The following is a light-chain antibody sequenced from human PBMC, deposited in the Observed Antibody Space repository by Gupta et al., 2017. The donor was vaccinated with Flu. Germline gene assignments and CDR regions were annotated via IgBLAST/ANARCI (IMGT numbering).Light chain of an antibody. CDR3: QQRINWPLT. J-gene: IGKJ4*01. CDR2: DTS. V-gene: IGKV3-11*01. CDR1: QCVDNY. Sequence: VLTQSPPTLPLSPGERATLSCRASQCVDNYLMWYQQKPGQAPRLLIYDTSRGASATPARFSGAGSGTDFTLTISSLEAEDSAIYYCQQRINWPLTFGGWTKVEIK.